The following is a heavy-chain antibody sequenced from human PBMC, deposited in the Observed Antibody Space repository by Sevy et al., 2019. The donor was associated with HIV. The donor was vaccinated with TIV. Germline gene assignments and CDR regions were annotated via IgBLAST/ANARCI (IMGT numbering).Heavy chain of an antibody. CDR3: ARVATDARRTPNTQAFDI. D-gene: IGHD2-2*02. V-gene: IGHV1-2*02. CDR1: GYTFTGYY. Sequence: ASVKVSCKASGYTFTGYYMHWIRQAPGQGLEWMGWINPNSGGTNYAQKFQGRVTMTRDTSISTAYMDLSRLRSDDTAVYYCARVATDARRTPNTQAFDIWGQGTMVTVSS. J-gene: IGHJ3*02. CDR2: INPNSGGT.